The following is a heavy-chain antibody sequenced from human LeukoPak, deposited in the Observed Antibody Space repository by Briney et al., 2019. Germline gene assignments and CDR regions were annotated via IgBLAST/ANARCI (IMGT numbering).Heavy chain of an antibody. CDR1: AGSVSSYY. J-gene: IGHJ5*02. D-gene: IGHD1-14*01. V-gene: IGHV4-59*02. CDR3: ARAAVGNLVNWFDP. CDR2: IYYSGST. Sequence: TTSETLSLTCTVSAGSVSSYYWSWIRQPPGKGLEWIGYIYYSGSTNYNPSLKSRVTISVDTSKNQFSLKLSSVTAADTAVYYCARAAVGNLVNWFDPWGQATLVTVSS.